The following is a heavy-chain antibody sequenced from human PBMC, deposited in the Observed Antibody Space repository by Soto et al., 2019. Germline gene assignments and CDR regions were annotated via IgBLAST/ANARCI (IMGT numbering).Heavy chain of an antibody. V-gene: IGHV1-18*01. J-gene: IGHJ6*02. CDR3: AREDSSGWYYYYYGMDV. D-gene: IGHD6-19*01. Sequence: ASVKVSCKASGYTFTSYGISWVRQAPGQGLEWTGWISAYNGNTNYAQKLQGRVTMTTDTSTSTAYMELRSLRSDDTAVYYCAREDSSGWYYYYYGMDVWGQGTTVTVSS. CDR1: GYTFTSYG. CDR2: ISAYNGNT.